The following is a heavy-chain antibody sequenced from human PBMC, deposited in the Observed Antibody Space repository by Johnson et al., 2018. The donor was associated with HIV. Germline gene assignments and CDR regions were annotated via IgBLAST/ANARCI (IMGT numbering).Heavy chain of an antibody. CDR3: ARVGHSSGWFSRLGGAFDM. CDR2: IWFDGSNK. Sequence: QVQLVESGGGVVQPGRSLRLSCAASGFTFSNYGMHWVRQAPGKGLEWVAVIWFDGSNKDYADSVKGRSTISRDNSQTTLYLPMNSLTAEDTAVYYCARVGHSSGWFSRLGGAFDMWGPGTMVTVSS. D-gene: IGHD6-19*01. CDR1: GFTFSNYG. J-gene: IGHJ3*02. V-gene: IGHV3-33*01.